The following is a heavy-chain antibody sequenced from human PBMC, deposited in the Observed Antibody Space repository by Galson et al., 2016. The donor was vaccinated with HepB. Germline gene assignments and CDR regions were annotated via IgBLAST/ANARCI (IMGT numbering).Heavy chain of an antibody. V-gene: IGHV3-15*01. CDR3: TTMLGYCSSTNF. D-gene: IGHD2-2*01. Sequence: SLRLSCAASGFTFSGAWMTWVRQAPGKGLEWVGRIKSETDGGTTDYAAPVKGRFTISRDDSKNMFYLQMNSLQTEDTADYYCTTMLGYCSSTNFWGQGTLVTVSS. J-gene: IGHJ4*02. CDR1: GFTFSGAW. CDR2: IKSETDGGTT.